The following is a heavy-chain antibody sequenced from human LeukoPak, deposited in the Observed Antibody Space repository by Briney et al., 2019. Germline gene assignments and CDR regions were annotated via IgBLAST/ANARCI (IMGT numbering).Heavy chain of an antibody. Sequence: SETLSLTCTVSGYSISSGYYWGWIRQPPGKGLEWIGSIYHSGSTYYNPSLKSRVTISVVTSKNQFSLKLSSVTAADTAVYYCARVFSRYSYGRGWEFDYWGQGTLVTVSS. D-gene: IGHD5-18*01. CDR2: IYHSGST. CDR3: ARVFSRYSYGRGWEFDY. V-gene: IGHV4-38-2*02. CDR1: GYSISSGYY. J-gene: IGHJ4*02.